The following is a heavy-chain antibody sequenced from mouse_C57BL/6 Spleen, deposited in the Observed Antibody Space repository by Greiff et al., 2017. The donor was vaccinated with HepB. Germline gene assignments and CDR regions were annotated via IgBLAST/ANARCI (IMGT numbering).Heavy chain of an antibody. CDR2: IYPGDGDT. J-gene: IGHJ2*01. V-gene: IGHV1-82*01. D-gene: IGHD4-1*01. Sequence: QVQLQQSGPELVKPGASVKISCKASGYAFSSSWMNWVKQRPGKGLEWIGRIYPGDGDTNYNGKFKGKATLTADKSSSTAYMQLSSLTSEDSAVYFCARRNWSYYFDYWGQGTTLTVSS. CDR1: GYAFSSSW. CDR3: ARRNWSYYFDY.